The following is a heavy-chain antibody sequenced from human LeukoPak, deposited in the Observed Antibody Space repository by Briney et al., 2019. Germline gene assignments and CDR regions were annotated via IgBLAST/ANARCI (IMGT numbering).Heavy chain of an antibody. V-gene: IGHV3-74*01. CDR3: ARAYCSGGSCYSDHSSRRAY. D-gene: IGHD2-15*01. Sequence: GGSLRLSCAASGMTFSHRWMHWVRQAPGKGVGWVSLIKNDGRTTIYADSVKGRFTISRDNGKSTLYLQMNSLRAEDTAVYYCARAYCSGGSCYSDHSSRRAYWGQGTLVTVSS. J-gene: IGHJ4*02. CDR2: IKNDGRTT. CDR1: GMTFSHRW.